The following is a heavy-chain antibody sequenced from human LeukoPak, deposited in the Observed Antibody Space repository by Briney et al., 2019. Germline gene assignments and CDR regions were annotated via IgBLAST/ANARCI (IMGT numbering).Heavy chain of an antibody. V-gene: IGHV3-11*04. D-gene: IGHD1-7*01. Sequence: GGSLRLSCAASGFTFSDYYMNWIRQVPGKGLEWVSYISNGNSPIYYADSVKGRFTISRDDAKNSLYLQMNNLRAEDTAVYYCARGNWKYHIYFDDWGQGILVTVSS. CDR3: ARGNWKYHIYFDD. CDR2: ISNGNSPI. J-gene: IGHJ4*02. CDR1: GFTFSDYY.